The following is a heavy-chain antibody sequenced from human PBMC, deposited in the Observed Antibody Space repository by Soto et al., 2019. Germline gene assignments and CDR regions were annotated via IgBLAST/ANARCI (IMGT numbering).Heavy chain of an antibody. CDR2: INPNSGGT. CDR1: GYTFTGYY. J-gene: IGHJ4*02. D-gene: IGHD6-13*01. V-gene: IGHV1-2*04. CDR3: ARLGGIAAAGTIHYFDY. Sequence: ASVKVSCKASGYTFTGYYMHWVRQAPGQGLEWMGWINPNSGGTNYAQKFQGWVTMTRDTSISTAYMELSRLRSDDTAVYYCARLGGIAAAGTIHYFDYWGQGTLVTVSS.